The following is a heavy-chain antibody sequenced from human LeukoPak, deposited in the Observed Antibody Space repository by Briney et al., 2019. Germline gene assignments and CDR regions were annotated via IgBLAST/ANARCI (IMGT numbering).Heavy chain of an antibody. J-gene: IGHJ3*02. CDR2: IYTSGST. D-gene: IGHD3-16*01. Sequence: SGTPSLTCPVSGGSLSSYYWGWIRPPAREGPEWIGRIYTSGSTNYNPSLKSRVTMSVDTSKNQFSLKLSSVTAADTAVYYCAREPGPVGSFDIWGQGTMVTVSS. CDR1: GGSLSSYY. CDR3: AREPGPVGSFDI. V-gene: IGHV4-4*07.